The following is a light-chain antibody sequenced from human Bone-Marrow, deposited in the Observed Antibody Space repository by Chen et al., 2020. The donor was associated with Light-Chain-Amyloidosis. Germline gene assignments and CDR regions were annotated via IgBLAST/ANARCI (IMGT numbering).Light chain of an antibody. CDR3: QQYADLPYT. CDR2: DAS. V-gene: IGKV1-33*01. CDR1: QDITNY. Sequence: DLQMTQAPSPLFASVEDRVTITCQASQDITNYLNWYQQKPGEVPKLLIYDASTLETGVPSRFIGGRSGTHFTFTITSLQREDIATYYCQQYADLPYTVGQGTNLEIK. J-gene: IGKJ2*01.